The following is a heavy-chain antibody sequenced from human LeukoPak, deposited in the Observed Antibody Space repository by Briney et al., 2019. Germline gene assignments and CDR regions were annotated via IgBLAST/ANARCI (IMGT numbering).Heavy chain of an antibody. CDR1: GFTFSSYS. CDR2: ISSSSSYI. J-gene: IGHJ6*03. Sequence: MPGGSLRLSCAASGFTFSSYSMNWVRQAPGKGLEWVSSISSSSSYIYYADSVKGRFTISRDNAKNSLYLQMNSLRAEDTAVYYCAREGIITIFGVVISRYYMDVWGKGTTVTVSS. D-gene: IGHD3-3*01. CDR3: AREGIITIFGVVISRYYMDV. V-gene: IGHV3-21*01.